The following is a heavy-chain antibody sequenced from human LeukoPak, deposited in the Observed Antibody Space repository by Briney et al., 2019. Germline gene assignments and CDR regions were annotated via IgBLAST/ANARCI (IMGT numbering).Heavy chain of an antibody. CDR3: ARARSGSYYPPSHFDY. J-gene: IGHJ4*02. CDR2: IFYSGST. D-gene: IGHD1-26*01. Sequence: PSETLSLTCTVSGGSISTSSYYWGWVRQPPGKGLEWIGNIFYSGSTYYSPSLKSRVTISLDTSKNQFSLKLSSVTAADTAVYYCARARSGSYYPPSHFDYWGQGTLVTVSS. CDR1: GGSISTSSYY. V-gene: IGHV4-39*07.